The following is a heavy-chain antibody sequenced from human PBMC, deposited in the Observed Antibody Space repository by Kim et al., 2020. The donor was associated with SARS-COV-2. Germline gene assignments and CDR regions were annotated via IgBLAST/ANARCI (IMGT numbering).Heavy chain of an antibody. Sequence: SQTLSLTCTVSGGSISSSSYYWGWIRQPPGKGLEWIGSIYYSGSTHYNPSLKRRVTISVDTSKNQFSLKLSAVTAADTAVYYCARSATFYDNSGYYIDYWGQGTLVTVSS. D-gene: IGHD3-22*01. CDR2: IYYSGST. CDR1: GGSISSSSYY. V-gene: IGHV4-39*07. J-gene: IGHJ4*02. CDR3: ARSATFYDNSGYYIDY.